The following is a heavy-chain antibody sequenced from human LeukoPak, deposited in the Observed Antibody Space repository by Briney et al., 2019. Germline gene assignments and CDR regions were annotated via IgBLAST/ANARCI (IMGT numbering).Heavy chain of an antibody. V-gene: IGHV1-18*01. Sequence: ASVKVSCKASGYTFTSYGISWVRQAPGQGLEWMGWISAYNGNTNYAQKLQGRVTMTTDTCTSTAYMELRRLRYDDTAVYYCAREGYYDSSGTLGDYWGQGTLVTVSS. CDR2: ISAYNGNT. J-gene: IGHJ4*02. D-gene: IGHD3-22*01. CDR3: AREGYYDSSGTLGDY. CDR1: GYTFTSYG.